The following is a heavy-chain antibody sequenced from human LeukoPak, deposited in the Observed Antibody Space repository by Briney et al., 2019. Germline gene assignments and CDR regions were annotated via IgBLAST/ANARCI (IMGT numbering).Heavy chain of an antibody. D-gene: IGHD1-26*01. V-gene: IGHV3-9*03. Sequence: GGSLRLSCAASGFTFDDYAMHWVRQAPGKGLEWVSGISWNSGSIGYADSVKGRFTISRDNAKNSLYLQMNSLRAEDMALYYCAKALSGSYDFGAFDIWGQGTMVTVSS. CDR2: ISWNSGSI. CDR1: GFTFDDYA. CDR3: AKALSGSYDFGAFDI. J-gene: IGHJ3*02.